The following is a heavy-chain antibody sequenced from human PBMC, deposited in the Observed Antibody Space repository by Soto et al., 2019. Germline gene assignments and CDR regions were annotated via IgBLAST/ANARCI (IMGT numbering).Heavy chain of an antibody. V-gene: IGHV1-18*01. Sequence: QAQLVQSGGEVKKPGASVHVSCKTSGYTRSSYGITWVRQAPGQGLEWMGWINPYKGNTNYAQRFQGRVTMTADTSTTTVYMELRRLRSDDTAVYYCASFWEDYGDAFDIWGQGTLVTVSS. D-gene: IGHD4-17*01. CDR2: INPYKGNT. CDR1: GYTRSSYG. CDR3: ASFWEDYGDAFDI. J-gene: IGHJ3*02.